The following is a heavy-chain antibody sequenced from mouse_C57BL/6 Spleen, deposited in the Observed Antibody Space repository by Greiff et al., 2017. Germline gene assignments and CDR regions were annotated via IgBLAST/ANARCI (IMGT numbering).Heavy chain of an antibody. CDR2: INPNNGGT. Sequence: VQLKESVPELVKPGASVKMSCKASGYTFTDYNMHWVKQSHGKSLEWIGYINPNNGGTSYNQKFKGKATLTVNKSSSTAYMELRSLTSEDSAVYYCATDSSGPGAYWGQGTLVTVSA. CDR1: GYTFTDYN. D-gene: IGHD3-2*02. CDR3: ATDSSGPGAY. V-gene: IGHV1-22*01. J-gene: IGHJ3*01.